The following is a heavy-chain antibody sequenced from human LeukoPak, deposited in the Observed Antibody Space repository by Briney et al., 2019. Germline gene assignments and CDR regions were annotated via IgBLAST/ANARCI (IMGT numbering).Heavy chain of an antibody. J-gene: IGHJ4*02. CDR2: IYYSGST. V-gene: IGHV4-31*03. Sequence: SETLSLTCTVSGGSISSGGYYWSWIRQHPGKGLEWIGYIYYSGSTYYNPSLKSRVTISVDTSKNQFSLKLSSVTAADTALYYCARVRYNSSGFWGQGTLVTLSS. CDR3: ARVRYNSSGF. CDR1: GGSISSGGYY. D-gene: IGHD3-22*01.